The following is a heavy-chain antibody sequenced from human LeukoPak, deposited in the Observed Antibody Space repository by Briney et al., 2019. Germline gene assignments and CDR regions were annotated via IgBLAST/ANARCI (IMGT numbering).Heavy chain of an antibody. D-gene: IGHD5-12*01. V-gene: IGHV4-59*08. Sequence: SETLSLTCTVSGGSISSYYWSWIRQPPGKGLEWIGYIYYSGSTNYNPSLKSRVTISVDTSKNQFSLKLSSVTAADTAVYYCARHRTWGYEHFFDYWGQGTLVTVSS. J-gene: IGHJ4*02. CDR2: IYYSGST. CDR1: GGSISSYY. CDR3: ARHRTWGYEHFFDY.